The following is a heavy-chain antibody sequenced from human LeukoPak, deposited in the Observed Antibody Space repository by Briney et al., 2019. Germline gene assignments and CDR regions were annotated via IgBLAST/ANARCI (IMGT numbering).Heavy chain of an antibody. J-gene: IGHJ3*02. D-gene: IGHD3-10*01. CDR1: GFTFESYT. V-gene: IGHV3-30-3*01. Sequence: QPGTSLRLSCAASGFTFESYTIHWVRQAPGKGLEWVALVSYGGSNKYYIDSLKGRFTISRDNSKNTLYLQMNSLRAEDTAVYYCARESMVRGVRAPDAFDIWGQGTMVTVSS. CDR3: ARESMVRGVRAPDAFDI. CDR2: VSYGGSNK.